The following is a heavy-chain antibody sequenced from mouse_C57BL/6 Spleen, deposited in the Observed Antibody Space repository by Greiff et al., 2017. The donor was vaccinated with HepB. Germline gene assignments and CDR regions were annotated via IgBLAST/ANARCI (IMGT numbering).Heavy chain of an antibody. CDR1: GFTFSSYG. J-gene: IGHJ3*01. D-gene: IGHD1-1*01. CDR3: ARHRESYYGSSSWFAY. Sequence: EVKLMESGGDLVKPGGSLKLSCAASGFTFSSYGMSWVRQTPDKRLEWVATISSGGSYTYYPDSVKGRFTISRDNAKNTLYLQMSSLKSEDTAMYYGARHRESYYGSSSWFAYWGQGTLVTVSA. V-gene: IGHV5-6*01. CDR2: ISSGGSYT.